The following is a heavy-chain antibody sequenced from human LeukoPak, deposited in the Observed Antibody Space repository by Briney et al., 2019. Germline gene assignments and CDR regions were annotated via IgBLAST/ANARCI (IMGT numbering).Heavy chain of an antibody. V-gene: IGHV3-23*01. J-gene: IGHJ4*02. CDR1: GFTLSSYA. CDR3: ARKGRGNYYFDY. CDR2: ISGIGAGT. D-gene: IGHD1-7*01. Sequence: GGSLRLSCAASGFTLSSYAMSWVRQAPGKGLEWVSLISGIGAGTYYADSVKGRFTISRDNSKNTLYLQMNSLRAEDTAVYYCARKGRGNYYFDYWGQGTLVTVSS.